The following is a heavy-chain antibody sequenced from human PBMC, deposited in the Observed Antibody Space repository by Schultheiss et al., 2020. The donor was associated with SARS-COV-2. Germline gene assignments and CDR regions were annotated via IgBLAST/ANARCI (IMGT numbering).Heavy chain of an antibody. Sequence: SETLSLTCAVYGGSFSGYYWSWIRQPPGKGLEWIGYIYYSGSTNYNPSLKSRVTISVDTSKNQFSLNLSSVTDADTAVYYCAKEDEYPGDYWGQGTLVTVSS. J-gene: IGHJ4*02. CDR3: AKEDEYPGDY. D-gene: IGHD2/OR15-2a*01. CDR2: IYYSGST. V-gene: IGHV4-34*11. CDR1: GGSFSGYY.